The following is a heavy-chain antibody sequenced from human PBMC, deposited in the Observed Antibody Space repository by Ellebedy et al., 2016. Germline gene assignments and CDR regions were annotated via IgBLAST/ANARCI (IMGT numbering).Heavy chain of an antibody. D-gene: IGHD3-10*01. CDR2: IKQDGSEK. CDR1: GFTFSSYW. Sequence: GGSLRLXCAASGFTFSSYWMSWVRQAPGKGLEWVANIKQDGSEKYYVDSVKGRFTISRDSAKNSLYLQMDSLRAEDTAVYYCARDLVTMALRFYYFGMDVWGQGTTVTVSS. J-gene: IGHJ6*02. CDR3: ARDLVTMALRFYYFGMDV. V-gene: IGHV3-7*01.